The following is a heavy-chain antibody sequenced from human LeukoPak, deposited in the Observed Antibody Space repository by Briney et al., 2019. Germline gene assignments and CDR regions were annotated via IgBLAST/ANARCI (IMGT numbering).Heavy chain of an antibody. CDR1: GGSFSGYY. Sequence: PSETLSLTCAVYGGSFSGYYWSWIRQPPGKGLEWIGEINHSGSTNYNPSLKSRVTISVDTSKNQFSLKLISVTAADTAVYYCARRHHNWDYWGQGALVTVSS. V-gene: IGHV4-34*01. J-gene: IGHJ4*02. D-gene: IGHD5-24*01. CDR3: ARRHHNWDY. CDR2: INHSGST.